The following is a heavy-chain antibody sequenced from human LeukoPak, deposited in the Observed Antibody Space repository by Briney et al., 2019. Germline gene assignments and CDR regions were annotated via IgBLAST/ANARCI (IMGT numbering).Heavy chain of an antibody. CDR3: ARGDTARSFRTNFDY. CDR2: INHSGST. CDR1: GFTFSSYS. V-gene: IGHV4-34*01. Sequence: PGGSLRLSCAASGFTFSSYSMNWVRQPPVKGLEWVGEINHSGSTNYNPSLKSRVTISVDTSKNQFSLKLSSVTAADTAVYYCARGDTARSFRTNFDYWGQGTLVTVSS. D-gene: IGHD5-18*01. J-gene: IGHJ4*02.